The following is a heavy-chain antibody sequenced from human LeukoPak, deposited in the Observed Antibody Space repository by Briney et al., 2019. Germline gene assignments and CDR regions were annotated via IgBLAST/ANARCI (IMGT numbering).Heavy chain of an antibody. J-gene: IGHJ6*03. D-gene: IGHD6-6*01. CDR3: ARGRKEYSSSSTYYYYMDV. CDR2: IYTSGST. CDR1: GGSLSGHY. V-gene: IGHV4-4*07. Sequence: PSETLSLTCAVSGGSLSGHYWTWIRQAAGKGLEWIGRIYTSGSTNYNPSFKSRITMSVDTSKSQFSLKLNSVTAADTAVYYCARGRKEYSSSSTYYYYMDVWGKGTMVTVSS.